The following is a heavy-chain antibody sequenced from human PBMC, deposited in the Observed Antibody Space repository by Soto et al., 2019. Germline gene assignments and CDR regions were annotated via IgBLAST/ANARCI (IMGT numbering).Heavy chain of an antibody. CDR3: ARDLSSGWYPDFDY. V-gene: IGHV1-69*13. Sequence: ASVKVSCKASGGTFSSYAISWVRQAPGQGLEWMGGIIPIFGTANYAQKFQGRVTITADESTSTAYMELSSLRSEDTAVYYCARDLSSGWYPDFDYWGQGTLVTVSS. CDR2: IIPIFGTA. D-gene: IGHD6-19*01. CDR1: GGTFSSYA. J-gene: IGHJ4*02.